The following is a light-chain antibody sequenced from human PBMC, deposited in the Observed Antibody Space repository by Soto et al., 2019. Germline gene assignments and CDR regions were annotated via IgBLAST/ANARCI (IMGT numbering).Light chain of an antibody. Sequence: DIVMTQTPLSLSVTPGQPASISCKSSQSLMHNNGRTYLYWYLQKPGQPPQLLMYEVFNRFSGVXDXXSGSGSGTDFTLKISRVEAEDVGVYYCMQSLSPPLTFGGGTKVEIK. V-gene: IGKV2D-29*01. J-gene: IGKJ4*01. CDR1: QSLMHNNGRTY. CDR3: MQSLSPPLT. CDR2: EVF.